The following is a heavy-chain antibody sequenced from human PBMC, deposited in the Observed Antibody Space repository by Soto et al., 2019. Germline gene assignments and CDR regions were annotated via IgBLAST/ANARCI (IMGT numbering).Heavy chain of an antibody. V-gene: IGHV1-3*01. CDR3: AVPITMVRGVFDY. J-gene: IGHJ4*02. CDR1: GYTFTSYA. CDR2: INAGNGNT. Sequence: GASVKVSCKASGYTFTSYAMHWVRQAPGQRLEWMGWINAGNGNTKYSQKFQGRVTITRDTSASTAYMELSSLRSEDTAVYYCAVPITMVRGVFDYWGQGTLVTVSS. D-gene: IGHD3-10*01.